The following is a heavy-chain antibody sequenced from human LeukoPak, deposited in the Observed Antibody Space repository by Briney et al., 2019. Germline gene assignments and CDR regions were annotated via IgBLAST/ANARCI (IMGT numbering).Heavy chain of an antibody. D-gene: IGHD1-14*01. CDR2: IGPTGFDR. V-gene: IGHV3-21*06. CDR1: GLTFSTSG. Sequence: PGGSLRLSCTTSGLTFSTSGFNWVRQAPGKGLKWVASIGPTGFDRYHADSIKGRFTISRDNANNFLYLQMGSLRAEDTAVYYCATETNGRHYDYWGQGTLLTVSS. J-gene: IGHJ4*02. CDR3: ATETNGRHYDY.